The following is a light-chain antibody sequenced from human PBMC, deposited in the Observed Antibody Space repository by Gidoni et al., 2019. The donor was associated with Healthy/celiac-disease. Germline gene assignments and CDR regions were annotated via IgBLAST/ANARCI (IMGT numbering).Light chain of an antibody. Sequence: DIQMTQSPSSLSASVGDRVTITCRASQSISSYYNWYQQKPGKDPKLLIYAASSLQSGVPSEFSGSGSGTDFTLTISSLQPEDFATFYCQQSYSTPPWTFGQGTKVEIK. CDR3: QQSYSTPPWT. J-gene: IGKJ1*01. CDR1: QSISSY. CDR2: AAS. V-gene: IGKV1-39*01.